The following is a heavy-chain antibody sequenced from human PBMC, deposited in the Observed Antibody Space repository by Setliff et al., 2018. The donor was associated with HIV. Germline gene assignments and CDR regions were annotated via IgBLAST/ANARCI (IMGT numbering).Heavy chain of an antibody. D-gene: IGHD3-10*01. CDR2: IYYTGNT. Sequence: SETLSLTCTVSGDSISSGGSPWTWIRQHPGKGLEWIGYIYYTGNTYFNPSLKSRITISIDTSKNQFSLKMSSVTAADTAVYYCARDRYAGEIDYWGQGTLVTVSS. V-gene: IGHV4-31*03. J-gene: IGHJ4*02. CDR1: GDSISSGGSP. CDR3: ARDRYAGEIDY.